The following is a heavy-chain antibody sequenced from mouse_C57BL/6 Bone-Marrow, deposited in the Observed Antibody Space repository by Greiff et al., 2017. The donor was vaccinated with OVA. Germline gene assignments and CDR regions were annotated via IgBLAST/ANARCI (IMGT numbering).Heavy chain of an antibody. V-gene: IGHV1-74*01. D-gene: IGHD2-4*01. Sequence: QVQLQQPGAELVKPGASVKVSCKASGYTFTSYWMHWVKQRPGQGLEWIGRIHPSDSDTNYNQKFKGKATLTVDKSSSTAYMQLSSLTSEDSAVYYCAAPYDYERACAYWGQGTLVTVSA. CDR3: AAPYDYERACAY. J-gene: IGHJ3*01. CDR1: GYTFTSYW. CDR2: IHPSDSDT.